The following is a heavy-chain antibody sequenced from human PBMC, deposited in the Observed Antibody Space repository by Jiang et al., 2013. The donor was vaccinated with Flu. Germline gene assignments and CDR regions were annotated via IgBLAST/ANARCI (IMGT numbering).Heavy chain of an antibody. D-gene: IGHD3-10*01. CDR3: ARGASELLWFGELLYPNWYFDL. J-gene: IGHJ2*01. CDR2: TYYRSKWYN. V-gene: IGHV6-1*01. CDR1: GDSVSSNSAA. Sequence: SLTCAISGDSVSSNSAAWNWIRQSPSRGLEWLGRTYYRSKWYNDYAVSVKSRITINPDTSKNQFSLQLNSVTPEDTAVYYCARGASELLWFGELLYPNWYFDLWGRGTLVTVSS.